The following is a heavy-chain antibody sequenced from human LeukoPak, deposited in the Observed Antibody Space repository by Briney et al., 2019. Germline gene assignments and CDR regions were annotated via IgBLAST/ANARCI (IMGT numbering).Heavy chain of an antibody. D-gene: IGHD3-3*01. Sequence: GGSLRLSCAASGFTFSSYWMSWVRQAPGKGLEWVANIKQDGSEKYYVDSVKGRFTISRDNAKNSLYLQMNSLRAEDTAVYYCARVRYYDFWSGYYGGFDYWGQGTLVTVSS. J-gene: IGHJ4*02. CDR3: ARVRYYDFWSGYYGGFDY. CDR2: IKQDGSEK. CDR1: GFTFSSYW. V-gene: IGHV3-7*01.